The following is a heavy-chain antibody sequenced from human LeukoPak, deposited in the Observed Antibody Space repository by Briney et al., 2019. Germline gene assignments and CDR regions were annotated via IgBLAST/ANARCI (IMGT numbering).Heavy chain of an antibody. J-gene: IGHJ6*03. D-gene: IGHD1-7*01. CDR2: ISADNGNT. CDR3: ARFLNWNYGYYYYYMDV. Sequence: ASVKVSCKASGYTFTTYGISWVRQARGQGLEWMGWISADNGNTNYAQNLQRRVPMTTDTSTSPAHMELRTLRSDDTAVYYCARFLNWNYGYYYYYMDVWGKGTTVTVSS. CDR1: GYTFTTYG. V-gene: IGHV1-18*01.